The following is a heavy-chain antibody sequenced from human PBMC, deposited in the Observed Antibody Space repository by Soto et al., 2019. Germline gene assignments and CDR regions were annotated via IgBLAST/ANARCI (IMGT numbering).Heavy chain of an antibody. CDR3: AHTASDIVVVVAAHKENYFDY. D-gene: IGHD2-15*01. CDR1: GFSLSTSGVG. J-gene: IGHJ4*02. Sequence: QITLKESGPPLVKPTQTLTLTCTFSGFSLSTSGVGVGWIRQPPGKALEWLALIYWDDDKRYSPSLKSRLTITKDTSKNQVVLTMTNMDPVDTATYYCAHTASDIVVVVAAHKENYFDYWGQGTLVTVSS. V-gene: IGHV2-5*02. CDR2: IYWDDDK.